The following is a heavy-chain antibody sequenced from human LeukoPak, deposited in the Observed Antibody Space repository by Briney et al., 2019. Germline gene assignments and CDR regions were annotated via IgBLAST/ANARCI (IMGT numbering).Heavy chain of an antibody. J-gene: IGHJ4*02. Sequence: PGGSLRLSCTASGFSVTSNYINWVRQAPGKGLEWVSPVYSGGDTYYADSVKGRFTISRDNSKNMVYLQMNRLRAEDTALYYCARDPPAVLLDTYGWGQGTLVTVSS. CDR2: VYSGGDT. D-gene: IGHD2/OR15-2a*01. CDR1: GFSVTSNY. V-gene: IGHV3-66*01. CDR3: ARDPPAVLLDTYG.